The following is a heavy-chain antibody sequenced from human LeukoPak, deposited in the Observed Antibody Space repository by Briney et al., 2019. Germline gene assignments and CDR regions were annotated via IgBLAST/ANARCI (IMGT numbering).Heavy chain of an antibody. CDR2: INPNSGGT. V-gene: IGHV1-2*02. CDR3: AREDYYDSSGYYKNKEYFQN. Sequence: GASVKVSCKASGYTFTGYYMHWVRQAPGQGLEWMGWINPNSGGTNYAQKFQGRVTMTRDTSISTAYMELSRLRSDDTAVYYCAREDYYDSSGYYKNKEYFQNWGQGTLVTVSS. CDR1: GYTFTGYY. D-gene: IGHD3-22*01. J-gene: IGHJ1*01.